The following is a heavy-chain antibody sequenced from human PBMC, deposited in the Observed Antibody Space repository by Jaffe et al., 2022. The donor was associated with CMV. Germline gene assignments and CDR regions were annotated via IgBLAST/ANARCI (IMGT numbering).Heavy chain of an antibody. CDR2: IYYSGST. Sequence: QVQLQESGPGLVKPSETLSLTCTVSGGSISSYYWSWIRQPPGKGLEWIGYIYYSGSTNYNPSLKSRVTISVDTSKNQFSLKLSSVTAADTAVYYCARDRYCSGGSCYDRGYNWFDPWGQGTLVTVSS. CDR3: ARDRYCSGGSCYDRGYNWFDP. J-gene: IGHJ5*02. D-gene: IGHD2-15*01. CDR1: GGSISSYY. V-gene: IGHV4-59*01.